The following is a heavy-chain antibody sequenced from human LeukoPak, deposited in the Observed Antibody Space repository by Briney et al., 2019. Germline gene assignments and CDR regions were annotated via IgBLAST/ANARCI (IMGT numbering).Heavy chain of an antibody. V-gene: IGHV1-2*02. Sequence: ASVKVSCKASGYTFTGYYMHWVRHAPGQGLEWMGWINPNSGGTNYAQKCQGRVTMTSDTSISTAYMELSTEGSDDTAVYYCARDRIADAAFDPWGQGTLVTVSS. D-gene: IGHD2-15*01. J-gene: IGHJ5*02. CDR2: INPNSGGT. CDR3: ARDRIADAAFDP. CDR1: GYTFTGYY.